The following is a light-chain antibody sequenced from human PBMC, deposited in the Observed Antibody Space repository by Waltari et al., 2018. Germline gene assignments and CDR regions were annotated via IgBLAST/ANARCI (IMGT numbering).Light chain of an antibody. CDR3: HHYYNWPMT. V-gene: IGKV3-15*01. Sequence: EIVMTQSPATLSVSPGESATLSCRASQRVSSNSAWYQQKPGQAPRLLIYHASTRATGIPARFSGSGSGTEFTLTISSLQSEDFAVYYCHHYYNWPMTFGQGTRLEIK. CDR1: QRVSSN. J-gene: IGKJ5*01. CDR2: HAS.